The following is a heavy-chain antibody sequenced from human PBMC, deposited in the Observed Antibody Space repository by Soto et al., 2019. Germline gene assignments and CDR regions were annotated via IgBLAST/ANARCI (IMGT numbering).Heavy chain of an antibody. CDR3: ARGHLYYDFWSGYPPRGMDV. D-gene: IGHD3-3*01. V-gene: IGHV4-34*01. CDR2: INHSGST. J-gene: IGHJ6*02. Sequence: AETLCLTCDVYGGSFSGYYWSWMRQLLGKGLEWIGEINHSGSTNYNPCIKSRVTISVDTSKNQFSLKLSSVTAADTDVYYCARGHLYYDFWSGYPPRGMDVWGQGTTVTVSS. CDR1: GGSFSGYY.